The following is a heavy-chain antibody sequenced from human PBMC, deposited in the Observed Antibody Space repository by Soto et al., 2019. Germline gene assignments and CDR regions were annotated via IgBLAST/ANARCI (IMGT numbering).Heavy chain of an antibody. J-gene: IGHJ5*02. V-gene: IGHV4-61*08. Sequence: SETLSLTCTVSGGSISSGGYYWSWIRQHPGKGLEWIGYIYYSGSTNYNPSLKSRVTISVDTSKNQFSLKLSSVTAADTAVYYCARNPSKAYDFWSGYYTEVHNWFDPWGQGTLVTVS. CDR2: IYYSGST. CDR1: GGSISSGGYY. CDR3: ARNPSKAYDFWSGYYTEVHNWFDP. D-gene: IGHD3-3*01.